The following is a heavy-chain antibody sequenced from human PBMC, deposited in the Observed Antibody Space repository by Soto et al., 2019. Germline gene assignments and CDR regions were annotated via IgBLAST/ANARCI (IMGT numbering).Heavy chain of an antibody. CDR1: GFTFSTYS. D-gene: IGHD2-8*01. CDR2: ISSSSTSI. J-gene: IGHJ5*02. CDR3: ARDITFPHCTPTNSPS. Sequence: PGGSLRLSCAASGFTFSTYSMNWVRQAPGKGLQWVSSISSSSTSIYYADSVKGRFTVSRDNAKSSVYLQMDSLRAEDTAVYYCARDITFPHCTPTNSPSWGPRTVVTVST. V-gene: IGHV3-21*01.